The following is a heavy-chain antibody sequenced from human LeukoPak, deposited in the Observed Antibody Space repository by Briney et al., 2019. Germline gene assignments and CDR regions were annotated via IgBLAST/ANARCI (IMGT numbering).Heavy chain of an antibody. CDR3: ARDQRVVTVLDC. J-gene: IGHJ4*02. V-gene: IGHV4-38-2*02. CDR1: DDSISSGYY. Sequence: SETLSLTCAVSDDSISSGYYWGWIRQPPGKGLEWIGSIHHSGSTYYNPSLKSRVIISVDTSKNQFSLKLSSVTAADTAAYYCARDQRVVTVLDCWDQGTLVTVSS. CDR2: IHHSGST. D-gene: IGHD3-3*01.